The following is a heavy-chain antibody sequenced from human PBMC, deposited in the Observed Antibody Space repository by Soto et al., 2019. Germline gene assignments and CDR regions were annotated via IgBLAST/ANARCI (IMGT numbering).Heavy chain of an antibody. V-gene: IGHV4-59*01. Sequence: SETLSLTCAVSGGSISSYYWSWIRQPPGKGLEWIGYIYYSGSTNYNPSLKSRVTISVDTSKNQFSLKLTSVTAADTAVYYCARSRYTSGWWTPPFDYWGQGTRVTVSS. CDR1: GGSISSYY. D-gene: IGHD6-19*01. CDR3: ARSRYTSGWWTPPFDY. CDR2: IYYSGST. J-gene: IGHJ4*02.